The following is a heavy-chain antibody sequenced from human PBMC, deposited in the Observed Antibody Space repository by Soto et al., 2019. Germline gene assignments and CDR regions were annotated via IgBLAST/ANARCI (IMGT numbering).Heavy chain of an antibody. D-gene: IGHD1-26*01. CDR3: ARDRLGATGGFGFYYYYGMDV. V-gene: IGHV4-31*02. CDR2: IYYSGST. J-gene: IGHJ6*02. CDR1: GGSISSGGYY. Sequence: TLSLTCTVSGGSISSGGYYWSWIRQHPGKGLEWIGYIYYSGSTYYNPSLKSRVTISVDTSKNQFSLKLSSVTAADTAVYYCARDRLGATGGFGFYYYYGMDVWGQGTTVTVSS.